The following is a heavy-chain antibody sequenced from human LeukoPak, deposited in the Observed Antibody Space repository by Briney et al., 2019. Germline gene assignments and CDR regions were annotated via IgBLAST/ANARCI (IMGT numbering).Heavy chain of an antibody. CDR3: ARGVSSP. Sequence: PGGSLRLSCAASGFTFSSYSMNWVRQAPGKGLEWIGEINHSGSTNYNPSLKSRVTISVDTSKNQFSLKLSSVTAADTAVYYCARGVSSPWGQGTLVTVSS. CDR1: GFTFSSYS. V-gene: IGHV4-34*01. CDR2: INHSGST. J-gene: IGHJ5*02. D-gene: IGHD6-6*01.